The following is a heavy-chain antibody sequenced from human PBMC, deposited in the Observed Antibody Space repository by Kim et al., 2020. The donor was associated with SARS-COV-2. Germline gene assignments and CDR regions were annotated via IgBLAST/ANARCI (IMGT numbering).Heavy chain of an antibody. D-gene: IGHD6-13*01. Sequence: GGSLRLSCAASGFTFSSYSMNWVRQAPGKGLEWVSYISSSSTIYYAASVKGRFTISSDNAKNSLYLQMNSLRDEDTAVYYCARDGGRAAAGTLDAFDIWGQGTMVTVSS. J-gene: IGHJ3*02. CDR3: ARDGGRAAAGTLDAFDI. V-gene: IGHV3-48*02. CDR2: ISSSSTI. CDR1: GFTFSSYS.